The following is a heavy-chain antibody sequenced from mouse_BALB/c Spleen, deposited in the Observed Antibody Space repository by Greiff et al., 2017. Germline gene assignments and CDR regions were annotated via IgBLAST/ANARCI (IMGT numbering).Heavy chain of an antibody. Sequence: VQLKQSGAELVKPGASVKLSCTASGFNIKDTYMHWVKQRPEQGLEWIGRIDPANGNTKYDPKFQGKATITADTSSNTAYLQLSSLTSEDTAVYYCARKGAYYPFDDWGQGTTLTVAS. CDR1: GFNIKDTY. CDR3: ARKGAYYPFDD. J-gene: IGHJ2*01. D-gene: IGHD2-10*01. V-gene: IGHV14-3*02. CDR2: IDPANGNT.